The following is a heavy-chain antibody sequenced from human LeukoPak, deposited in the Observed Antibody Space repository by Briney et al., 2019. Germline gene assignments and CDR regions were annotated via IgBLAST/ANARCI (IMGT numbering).Heavy chain of an antibody. J-gene: IGHJ4*02. CDR1: GFGFTSYW. CDR3: ARKDDSSGFYDY. Sequence: GESLKISCKGYGFGFTSYWIGWVRQMPGKGMEWMGIIYPGDSDTRYSPSFQGQVTISVDKSISTAYLQWSSLKASDTAMYYCARKDDSSGFYDYWGQGTLVTVSS. D-gene: IGHD3-22*01. CDR2: IYPGDSDT. V-gene: IGHV5-51*01.